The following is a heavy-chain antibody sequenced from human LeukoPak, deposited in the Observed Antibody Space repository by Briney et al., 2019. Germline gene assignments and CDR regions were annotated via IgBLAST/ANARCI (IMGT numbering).Heavy chain of an antibody. Sequence: GGSLRLSCAASGFTFSSYWMSWVRQAPGKGLEWVANIKQDGSEKYYVDSVKGRFTISRDNAKNSLYLQMNSLRAEDTAVYYCARGVPYDSWSGPHYSDYWGQGTLVTVSS. V-gene: IGHV3-7*01. CDR3: ARGVPYDSWSGPHYSDY. D-gene: IGHD3-3*01. CDR1: GFTFSSYW. CDR2: IKQDGSEK. J-gene: IGHJ4*02.